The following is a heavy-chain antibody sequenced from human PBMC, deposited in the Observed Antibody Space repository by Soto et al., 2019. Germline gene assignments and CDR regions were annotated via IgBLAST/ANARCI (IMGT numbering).Heavy chain of an antibody. J-gene: IGHJ3*02. CDR2: IYYSGST. CDR1: GGSISSYY. V-gene: IGHV4-59*08. Sequence: SETLSLTCTVSGGSISSYYWSWIRQPPGKGLEWIGYIYYSGSTNYNPSLKSRVTISVDTSKNQFSLKLSSVTAADTAVYYCARPTTVTKGAAFDIWGQGTMVTVSS. CDR3: ARPTTVTKGAAFDI. D-gene: IGHD4-17*01.